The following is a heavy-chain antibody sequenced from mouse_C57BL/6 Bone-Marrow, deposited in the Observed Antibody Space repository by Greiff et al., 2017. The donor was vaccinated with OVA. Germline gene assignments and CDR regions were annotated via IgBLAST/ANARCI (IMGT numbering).Heavy chain of an antibody. CDR1: GYTFTSYW. CDR2: IYPGSGGT. V-gene: IGHV1-55*01. CDR3: ARGSSGYGY. Sequence: QVQLQQPGAELVKPGASVKMSCKASGYTFTSYWITWVKQRPGQGLEWIGDIYPGSGGTKYNEKFKSKATLTVDTSSSTAYMQLSSLASEDSAVYYCARGSSGYGYWGQGTTLTVSS. D-gene: IGHD3-2*02. J-gene: IGHJ2*01.